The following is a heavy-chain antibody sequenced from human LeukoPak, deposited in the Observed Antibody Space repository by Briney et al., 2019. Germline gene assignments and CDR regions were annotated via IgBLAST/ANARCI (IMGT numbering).Heavy chain of an antibody. J-gene: IGHJ4*02. CDR1: GGSISSSSYY. V-gene: IGHV4-39*07. CDR2: IYYSGST. Sequence: SETLSLTCTVSGGSISSSSYYWGWIRQPPGKGLEWIGSIYYSGSTYYNPSLKSRVTISVDTSKNQFSLKLSSVTAADTAVYYCARMSEGYGGLDYWGQGTLVTVSS. D-gene: IGHD5-18*01. CDR3: ARMSEGYGGLDY.